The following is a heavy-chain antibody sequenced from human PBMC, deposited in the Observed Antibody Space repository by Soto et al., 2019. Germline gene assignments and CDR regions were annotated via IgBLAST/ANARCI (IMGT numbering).Heavy chain of an antibody. Sequence: QVHLVESGGGVVQPGRSLRLSCAASGFSFSTYGMHWVRQAPGKGLEWVAFISNDGSNKYYADSVKGRFTISRDNSKNTLYLQMNSLRAEDTAGYYWAQGVGNYGAFDYWGQGTLVTVSS. CDR3: AQGVGNYGAFDY. CDR2: ISNDGSNK. CDR1: GFSFSTYG. V-gene: IGHV3-30*18. D-gene: IGHD1-7*01. J-gene: IGHJ4*02.